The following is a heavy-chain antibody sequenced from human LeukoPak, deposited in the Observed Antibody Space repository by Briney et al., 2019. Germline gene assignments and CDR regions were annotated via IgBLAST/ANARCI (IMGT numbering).Heavy chain of an antibody. Sequence: GESLKISCKGSGFSFTSNWIGWVRQMPGKGLEWMGIIYPADSDTRYSPSFQGQVTILADTSINTAYLQWSSLKASDTAMYYCARDIDSRFDSWGQGTLVTVSS. CDR1: GFSFTSNW. CDR2: IYPADSDT. V-gene: IGHV5-51*01. D-gene: IGHD3-22*01. CDR3: ARDIDSRFDS. J-gene: IGHJ4*02.